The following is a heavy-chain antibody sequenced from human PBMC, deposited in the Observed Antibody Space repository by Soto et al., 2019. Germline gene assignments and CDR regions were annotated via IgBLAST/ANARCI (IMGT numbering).Heavy chain of an antibody. V-gene: IGHV4-34*01. D-gene: IGHD4-4*01. CDR1: GGSFSVYY. Sequence: ETLSLTCAISGGSFSVYYWIWIRQSPEKGLEWLGEVNHAGSSNYNPSLRGRVTISVDTSKNQFSLKLSSVTAADTAVYFCARDSTRRGACDIWGQGTMVT. CDR3: ARDSTRRGACDI. J-gene: IGHJ3*02. CDR2: VNHAGSS.